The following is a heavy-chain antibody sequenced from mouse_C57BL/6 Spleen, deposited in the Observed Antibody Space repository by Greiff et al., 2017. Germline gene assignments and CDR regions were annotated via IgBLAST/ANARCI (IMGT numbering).Heavy chain of an antibody. CDR3: ARGGDYAGEFSPWYFDV. Sequence: EVQLQESGPGLVKPSPSLSLTCSVTGYSITSGYYWNWIRQFPGNKLEWMGYLSYDGSNNYNPALKNRISSTRDTSTNQFFLKLNSVTTEDTATYYCARGGDYAGEFSPWYFDVWGTGTTVTVSS. CDR2: LSYDGSN. CDR1: GYSITSGYY. D-gene: IGHD2-4*01. V-gene: IGHV3-6*01. J-gene: IGHJ1*03.